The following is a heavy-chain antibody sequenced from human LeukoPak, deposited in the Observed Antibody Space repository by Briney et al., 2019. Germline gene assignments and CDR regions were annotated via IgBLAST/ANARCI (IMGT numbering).Heavy chain of an antibody. Sequence: GGSLRLSCAASGFTFSNCGMSWVRQATGKGLEWVSSISGSGGTTYYADSVKGRFTISRDNSKNILYVQMNSLRAEDTAVYYCARGDSGYDYDYWGQGTLVTVSS. V-gene: IGHV3-23*01. CDR2: ISGSGGTT. CDR3: ARGDSGYDYDY. CDR1: GFTFSNCG. D-gene: IGHD5-12*01. J-gene: IGHJ4*02.